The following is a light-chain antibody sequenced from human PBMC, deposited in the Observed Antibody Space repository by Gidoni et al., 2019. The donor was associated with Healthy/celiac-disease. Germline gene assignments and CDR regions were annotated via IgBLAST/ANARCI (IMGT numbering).Light chain of an antibody. V-gene: IGKV4-1*01. CDR2: WAS. J-gene: IGKJ3*01. CDR3: QQYYSTLFT. Sequence: DFVMTQSPDSLAVSLGERATINCKSSQSVLYSSNNKNYLAWYQQKPGQPPKLLVYWASTRESGVPDRFSGSGSGTDFTLTISSLQAEDVAVYYCQQYYSTLFTFGPXTKVDIK. CDR1: QSVLYSSNNKNY.